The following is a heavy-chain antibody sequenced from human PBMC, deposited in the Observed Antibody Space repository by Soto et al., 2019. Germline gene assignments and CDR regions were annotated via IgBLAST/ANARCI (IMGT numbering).Heavy chain of an antibody. D-gene: IGHD3-10*01. J-gene: IGHJ6*02. CDR1: GVSFNNNG. CDR3: ASVLYYGSGSYSPYGMDV. V-gene: IGHV1-69*01. Sequence: QVQLVQSGAEVKKPGSSVKVSCKTSGVSFNNNGIGWVRQAPGHGLEWMGGVSPPFRTSNYARKFRGRISITADASTGTVNMELSSLTSEDTAQYYCASVLYYGSGSYSPYGMDVWGQGTTVTVSS. CDR2: VSPPFRTS.